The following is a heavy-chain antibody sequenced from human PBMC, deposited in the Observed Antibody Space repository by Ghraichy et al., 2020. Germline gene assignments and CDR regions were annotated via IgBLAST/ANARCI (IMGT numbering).Heavy chain of an antibody. V-gene: IGHV4-59*01. J-gene: IGHJ6*03. CDR1: GGSISSYY. CDR2: IYYSGST. CDR3: ARVGGYDFWSGYYGNSYYYYYMDV. Sequence: SETLSLTCTVSGGSISSYYWSWIRQPPGKGLEWIGYIYYSGSTNYNPSLKSRVTISVDTSKNQFSLKLSSVTAADTAVYYCARVGGYDFWSGYYGNSYYYYYMDVWCKGTTVTVSS. D-gene: IGHD3-3*01.